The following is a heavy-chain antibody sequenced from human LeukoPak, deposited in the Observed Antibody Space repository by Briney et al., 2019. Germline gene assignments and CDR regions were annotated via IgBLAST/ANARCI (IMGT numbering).Heavy chain of an antibody. CDR1: GYAFTSYG. Sequence: ASVKVSCKTSGYAFTSYGISWMRQAPGQGLEWMGWISTSKGNTRYARNLQGRLTMTTDTFMSTAYMELRSLRSDDTAVYYCARDKGWDLEYWGQGTLVTVSS. CDR3: ARDKGWDLEY. J-gene: IGHJ4*02. D-gene: IGHD6-19*01. CDR2: ISTSKGNT. V-gene: IGHV1-18*01.